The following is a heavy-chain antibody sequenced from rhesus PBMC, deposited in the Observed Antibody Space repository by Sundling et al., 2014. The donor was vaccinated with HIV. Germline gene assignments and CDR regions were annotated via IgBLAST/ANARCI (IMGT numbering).Heavy chain of an antibody. CDR1: VVPSVVST. CDR2: SVVVVGAP. Sequence: QVQLQESGPGLVKPSETPVPSPALSLVVPSVVSTGAGSASPQGRDWSGLDVSVVVVGAPDYNPSLKSRVTISTDTSKTQFSLKLTSVTAADTAVYYCARDVHDTAFYSFDDWGQGVLVTVSS. D-gene: IGHD3-28*01. J-gene: IGHJ4*01. CDR3: ARDVHDTAFYSFDD. V-gene: IGHV4-165*01.